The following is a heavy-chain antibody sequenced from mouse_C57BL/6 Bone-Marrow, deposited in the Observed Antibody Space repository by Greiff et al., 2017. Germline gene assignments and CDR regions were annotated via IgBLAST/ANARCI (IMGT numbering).Heavy chain of an antibody. CDR1: GFNIKDDY. V-gene: IGHV14-4*01. Sequence: VHVKQSGAELVRPGASVKLSCTASGFNIKDDYMHWVKQRPEQGLEWIGWIDPENGDTEYASKFQGKATITADKSSNTAYLQLSSLTAEDTAVYYCTTRLITTLDYWGQGTSVTVSS. D-gene: IGHD1-1*01. J-gene: IGHJ4*01. CDR3: TTRLITTLDY. CDR2: IDPENGDT.